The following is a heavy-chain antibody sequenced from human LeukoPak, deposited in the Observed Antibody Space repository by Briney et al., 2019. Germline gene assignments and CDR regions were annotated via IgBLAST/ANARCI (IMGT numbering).Heavy chain of an antibody. CDR2: IIPLFGTA. CDR1: GGTFSSYA. J-gene: IGHJ4*02. Sequence: SVKVSCKASGGTFSSYAISWVLQAPGQGLEWMGGIIPLFGTANYAQKSQGRVTITADESTSTAYMELSSLRSEDTAVYYCASSLIVVVPAARGLGDWGQGTLVTVSS. D-gene: IGHD2-2*01. V-gene: IGHV1-69*01. CDR3: ASSLIVVVPAARGLGD.